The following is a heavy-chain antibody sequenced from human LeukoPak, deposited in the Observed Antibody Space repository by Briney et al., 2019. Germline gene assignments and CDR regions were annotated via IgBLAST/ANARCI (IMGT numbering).Heavy chain of an antibody. V-gene: IGHV3-7*05. D-gene: IGHD6-6*01. CDR3: VRSSIAARGWFDP. Sequence: PGGSLRLSCAASGFTFSSYWMSWVRQAPGKGLEWVANIKQDGSEKYYVDSVKGRFTISRDNAKNSLYLQMNSLRAEDTAVYYCVRSSIAARGWFDPWGQGTLVTVSS. CDR1: GFTFSSYW. CDR2: IKQDGSEK. J-gene: IGHJ5*02.